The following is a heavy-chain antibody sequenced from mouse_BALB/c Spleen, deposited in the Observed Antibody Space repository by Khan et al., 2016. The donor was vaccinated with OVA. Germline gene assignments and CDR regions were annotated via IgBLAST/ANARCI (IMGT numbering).Heavy chain of an antibody. CDR2: VNPNNGGT. J-gene: IGHJ1*01. CDR3: AIYHGYFDV. Sequence: VQLQQSGPDLVKPGASMTISCKASGYSFTGYYIHWVKQSHGKSLEWSGRVNPNNGGTSYNQKFKGKAILTVDKSSNPAYMELRSLTSEDSAVYSCAIYHGYFDVWGAGTTVTVSS. V-gene: IGHV1-26*01. CDR1: GYSFTGYY. D-gene: IGHD1-1*01.